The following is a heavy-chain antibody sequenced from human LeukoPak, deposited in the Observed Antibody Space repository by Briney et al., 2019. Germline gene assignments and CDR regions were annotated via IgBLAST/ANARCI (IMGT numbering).Heavy chain of an antibody. CDR3: ARDGYYYDSSGYYHVLGGFDY. V-gene: IGHV4-59*01. CDR1: GGSISSYY. CDR2: IYYSGST. D-gene: IGHD3-22*01. J-gene: IGHJ4*02. Sequence: PSETLSLTCTVSGGSISSYYWSWIRQPPGKGLEWIGYIYYSGSTNYNPSLKSRVTISVDTSKNQFSLKLSSVTAADTAVYYCARDGYYYDSSGYYHVLGGFDYWGQGTLVTVSS.